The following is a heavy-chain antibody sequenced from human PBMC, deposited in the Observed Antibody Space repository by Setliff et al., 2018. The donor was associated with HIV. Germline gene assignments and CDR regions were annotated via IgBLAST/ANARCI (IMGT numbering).Heavy chain of an antibody. Sequence: PSETLSLTCTVSGGSISSHYWSWIRQPPGKGLEWIGSIYYSGSTNYNPSLKSRVTISVDTSKNQFSLKLSSVTAVDTAVYYCAIQKAMTPRGERYYFDYWGQGTLVTVSS. D-gene: IGHD3-16*01. CDR2: IYYSGST. CDR3: AIQKAMTPRGERYYFDY. V-gene: IGHV4-59*11. J-gene: IGHJ4*02. CDR1: GGSISSHY.